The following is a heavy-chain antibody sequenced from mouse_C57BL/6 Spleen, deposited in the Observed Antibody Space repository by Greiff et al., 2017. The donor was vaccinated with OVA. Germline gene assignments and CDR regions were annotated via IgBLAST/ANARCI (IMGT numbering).Heavy chain of an antibody. CDR1: GYAFSSSW. CDR3: ARNWLDY. V-gene: IGHV1-82*01. D-gene: IGHD4-1*01. CDR2: IYPGDGDT. Sequence: SGPELVKPGASVKISCKASGYAFSSSWMNWVKQRPGKGLEWIGRIYPGDGDTNYNGKFKGKATLTADKSSSTAYMQLRSLTSEDSAVYFCARNWLDYWGQGTTLTVSS. J-gene: IGHJ2*01.